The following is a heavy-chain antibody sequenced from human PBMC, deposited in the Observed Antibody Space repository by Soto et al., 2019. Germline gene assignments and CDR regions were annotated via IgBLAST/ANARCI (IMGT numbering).Heavy chain of an antibody. CDR2: LIPIFGTA. CDR1: GGTFSSYA. J-gene: IGHJ6*02. Sequence: QVQLVQSGAEVKKPGSSVKVSCKASGGTFSSYAISWVRQAPGQGLEWMGGLIPIFGTANYAQKFQGRVTITADKSTSTAYMELSSLRPEDTAVYYSAKIRDSTTRLDYYCYGMDVWGQGTTVTVSS. CDR3: AKIRDSTTRLDYYCYGMDV. V-gene: IGHV1-69*06. D-gene: IGHD1-1*01.